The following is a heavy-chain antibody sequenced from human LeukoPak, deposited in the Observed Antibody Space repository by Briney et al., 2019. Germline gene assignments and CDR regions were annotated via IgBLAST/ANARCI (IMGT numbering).Heavy chain of an antibody. D-gene: IGHD2-15*01. CDR3: ARGSVGTPPPFDY. Sequence: GGSLRLSCKASGFTFSDYWMHWVRQAPGKGLDWVALISYGGSTKSYADSVKGRFTISRDSSTLYLQMNSLGIEDTAVYYCARGSVGTPPPFDYWGQGTLVTVSS. CDR1: GFTFSDYW. J-gene: IGHJ4*02. V-gene: IGHV3-30-3*01. CDR2: ISYGGSTK.